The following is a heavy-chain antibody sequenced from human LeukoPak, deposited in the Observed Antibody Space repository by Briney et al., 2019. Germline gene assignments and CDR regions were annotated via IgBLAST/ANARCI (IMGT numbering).Heavy chain of an antibody. Sequence: GASVKVSCKASGFTFTSSAVQWVRQARGQRLEWIGWIVVGSGNTNYAQKFQERVTITRDMSTSTAYMELSSLRSEDTAVYYCAADYDYYGSGSYYGNYYYGMDVWGKGTTVTASS. D-gene: IGHD3-10*01. J-gene: IGHJ6*04. CDR3: AADYDYYGSGSYYGNYYYGMDV. CDR1: GFTFTSSA. CDR2: IVVGSGNT. V-gene: IGHV1-58*01.